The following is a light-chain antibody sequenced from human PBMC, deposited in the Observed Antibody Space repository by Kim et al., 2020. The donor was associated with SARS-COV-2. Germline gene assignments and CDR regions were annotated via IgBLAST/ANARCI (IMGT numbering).Light chain of an antibody. CDR1: ALPMQY. CDR3: QSADISVPYLL. J-gene: IGLJ2*01. V-gene: IGLV3-25*03. Sequence: PGQADRTTCSCDALPMQYSYWYQQKPGQAPVLMIDRNNERPSGTPERFSGSSSGTTVTFTISGVQTEDEADYDYQSADISVPYLLFGGGTQLTVL. CDR2: RNN.